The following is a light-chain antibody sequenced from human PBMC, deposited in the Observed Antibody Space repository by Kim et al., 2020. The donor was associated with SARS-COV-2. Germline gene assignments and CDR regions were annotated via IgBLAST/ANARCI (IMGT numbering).Light chain of an antibody. J-gene: IGLJ2*01. CDR1: SSNIGAGYD. V-gene: IGLV1-40*01. CDR2: GNS. Sequence: GQRVTISWTGSSSNIGAGYDVHWYQQIPGTGPKRLIYGNSNRPSGVPDRFSGSKSGTSASLAITGLQAEDEADYYCQSYDSSLSVLFGGGTQLTVL. CDR3: QSYDSSLSVL.